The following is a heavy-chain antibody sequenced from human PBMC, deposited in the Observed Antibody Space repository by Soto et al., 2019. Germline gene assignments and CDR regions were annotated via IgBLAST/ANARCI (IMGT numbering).Heavy chain of an antibody. Sequence: SETLSLTCTFSGGSISSSSYYWGWIRQPPGKGLEWIGSIYYSGSTYYNPSLKSRVTISVDTSKNQFSLKLSSVTAADTAVYYCARSHPLWRLRATYFDYWGQGTLVTVSS. V-gene: IGHV4-39*01. D-gene: IGHD5-12*01. CDR3: ARSHPLWRLRATYFDY. J-gene: IGHJ4*02. CDR2: IYYSGST. CDR1: GGSISSSSYY.